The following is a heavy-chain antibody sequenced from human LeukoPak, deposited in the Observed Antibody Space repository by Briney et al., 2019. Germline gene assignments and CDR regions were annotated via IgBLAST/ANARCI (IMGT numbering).Heavy chain of an antibody. CDR2: IYPGDSDT. CDR3: ARRSGVVVAASDAFDI. Sequence: GESLKISCKGSGYSFTSYWIGWVRQMPGKGLEWMGIIYPGDSDTRYGPSFQGQVTIPADKSISTAYLQWSSLKASDTAMYYCARRSGVVVAASDAFDIWGQGTMVTVSS. V-gene: IGHV5-51*01. CDR1: GYSFTSYW. J-gene: IGHJ3*02. D-gene: IGHD2-15*01.